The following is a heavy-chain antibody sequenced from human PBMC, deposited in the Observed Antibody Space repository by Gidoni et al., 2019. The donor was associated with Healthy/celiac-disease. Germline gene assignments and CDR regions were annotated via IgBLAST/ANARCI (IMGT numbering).Heavy chain of an antibody. CDR2: ISSSSSYI. Sequence: EVQLVESGGGLVKPGGSLRLSCAASGFTFSSYSMNWVRQAPGKGLEWVSSISSSSSYIYYADSVKGQFTISRDNAKNSLYLQMNSMRAEDTAVYYCARGDYDSSGYYPVYYWGQGTLVTVSS. V-gene: IGHV3-21*01. CDR1: GFTFSSYS. CDR3: ARGDYDSSGYYPVYY. J-gene: IGHJ4*02. D-gene: IGHD3-22*01.